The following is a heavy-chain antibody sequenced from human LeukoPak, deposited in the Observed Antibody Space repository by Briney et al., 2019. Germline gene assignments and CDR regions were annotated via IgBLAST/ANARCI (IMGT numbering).Heavy chain of an antibody. D-gene: IGHD5-12*01. Sequence: ASVKVSCKASGDTFSSYAISWVRQAPGQGLEWMGGIIPIFGTANYAQKFQGRVTITADESTSTAYMELSSLRSEDTAVYYCATGTGTSGYGYYWGQGTLVTVSS. J-gene: IGHJ4*02. CDR3: ATGTGTSGYGYY. CDR2: IIPIFGTA. V-gene: IGHV1-69*13. CDR1: GDTFSSYA.